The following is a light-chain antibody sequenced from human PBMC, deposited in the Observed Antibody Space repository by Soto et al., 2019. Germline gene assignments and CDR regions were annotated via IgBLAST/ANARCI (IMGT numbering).Light chain of an antibody. J-gene: IGKJ3*01. V-gene: IGKV1-33*01. CDR2: DAS. CDR3: QQYGDLPGT. Sequence: DIQMTQSPSSLSASVGDRVTITCQANEDIRNSLHWYQQKPGKAPNLLIYDASNVETGVPSRFSGSGFGTDFTFTISSLQPEDVATYYCQQYGDLPGTFGRGTKVDIK. CDR1: EDIRNS.